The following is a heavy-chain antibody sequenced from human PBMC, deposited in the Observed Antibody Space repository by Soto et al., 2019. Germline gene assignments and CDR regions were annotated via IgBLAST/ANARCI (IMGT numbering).Heavy chain of an antibody. V-gene: IGHV4-59*01. Sequence: PSETLSLTCAVYGGSFSGYSWSWIRQPPGKGLEWIGYIYYSGSTNYNPSLKSRVTISVDTSKNQFSLKLSSVTAADTAVYYCARDIAVADYFDYWGQGTLVTVSS. D-gene: IGHD6-19*01. CDR3: ARDIAVADYFDY. J-gene: IGHJ4*02. CDR1: GGSFSGYS. CDR2: IYYSGST.